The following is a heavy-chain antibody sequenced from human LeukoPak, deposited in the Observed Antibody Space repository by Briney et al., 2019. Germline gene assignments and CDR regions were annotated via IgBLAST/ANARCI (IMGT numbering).Heavy chain of an antibody. D-gene: IGHD2-2*01. Sequence: ASVKVSCKXSGYTFTTYYMHWLRQAPGQGLEWMGRINPSGGSTNYAQNFQGRVTMTRDTSTSTVYMEVSSLRSEDTAVYYCARAYSSTTSFDYWGQGTLVTVSS. V-gene: IGHV1-46*01. J-gene: IGHJ4*02. CDR3: ARAYSSTTSFDY. CDR2: INPSGGST. CDR1: GYTFTTYY.